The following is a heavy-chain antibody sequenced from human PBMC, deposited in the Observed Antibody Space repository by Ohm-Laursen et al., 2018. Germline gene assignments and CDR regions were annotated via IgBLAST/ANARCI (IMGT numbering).Heavy chain of an antibody. V-gene: IGHV1-2*02. D-gene: IGHD6-19*01. J-gene: IGHJ5*02. CDR1: GYTFTGYY. Sequence: ASSVKVSCKASGYTFTGYYMHWVRQAPGQGLEWMGWINPNSGGTNYAQKFQGRVTMTRDTSISTAYMELSRLRSDDTAVYYCARPGVAGDWFDPWGQGTLVTVSS. CDR2: INPNSGGT. CDR3: ARPGVAGDWFDP.